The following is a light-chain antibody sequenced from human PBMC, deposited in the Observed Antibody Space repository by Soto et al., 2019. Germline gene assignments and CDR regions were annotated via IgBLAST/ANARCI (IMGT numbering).Light chain of an antibody. CDR3: QQCSDWPLFT. V-gene: IGKV3-15*01. J-gene: IGKJ5*01. Sequence: EIVMTQSPATLSVSPGERVTLSCRASQSVSNYLAWYQYKPGQPPRLLIYGASTRATGIPARFSGSGSGTDFTLTINTLQSEDSAVYFCQQCSDWPLFTFGQGTRLEIK. CDR2: GAS. CDR1: QSVSNY.